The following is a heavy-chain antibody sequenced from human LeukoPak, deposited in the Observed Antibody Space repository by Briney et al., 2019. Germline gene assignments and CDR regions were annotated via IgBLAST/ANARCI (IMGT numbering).Heavy chain of an antibody. CDR3: AAPIYDYVWGSYRPGAFDV. V-gene: IGHV4-30-4*08. J-gene: IGHJ3*01. Sequence: PSETLSLTCTVSGGSIGSSSYYWTWIRQSPGKGLEWIGYIYYSGSTYYNPSLSSRLTISLDTSKNQFSLKLSSVTAADTAVYYCAAPIYDYVWGSYRPGAFDVWGQGRMVTVSS. D-gene: IGHD3-16*02. CDR1: GGSIGSSSYY. CDR2: IYYSGST.